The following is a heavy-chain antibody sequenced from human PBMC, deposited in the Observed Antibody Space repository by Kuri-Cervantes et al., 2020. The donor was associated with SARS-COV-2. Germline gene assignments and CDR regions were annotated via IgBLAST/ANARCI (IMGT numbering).Heavy chain of an antibody. Sequence: GESLKISCAASGFTFSSYDMHWVRQATGKGLEWVSAIGTAGDTYYPGSVKGRFTISRENAKNSLYPQMNSLRAGDTAVYYCARGGGDYVYDAFDIWGQGTMVTVSS. CDR2: IGTAGDT. D-gene: IGHD4-17*01. J-gene: IGHJ3*02. CDR3: ARGGGDYVYDAFDI. V-gene: IGHV3-13*01. CDR1: GFTFSSYD.